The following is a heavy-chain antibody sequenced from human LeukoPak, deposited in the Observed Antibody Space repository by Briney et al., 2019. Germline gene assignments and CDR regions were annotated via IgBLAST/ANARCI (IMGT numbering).Heavy chain of an antibody. Sequence: GGSLRLSCAASGFTFSSHWMHWVRQAPGKGLVWVSRINSDGSSTDYADSVKGRFTISRDNTKNTLYLQMNSLRAEDTAVYYCAKVSNWGVFYFDYWGQGTLVTVSS. CDR1: GFTFSSHW. J-gene: IGHJ4*02. D-gene: IGHD3-16*01. V-gene: IGHV3-74*01. CDR2: INSDGSST. CDR3: AKVSNWGVFYFDY.